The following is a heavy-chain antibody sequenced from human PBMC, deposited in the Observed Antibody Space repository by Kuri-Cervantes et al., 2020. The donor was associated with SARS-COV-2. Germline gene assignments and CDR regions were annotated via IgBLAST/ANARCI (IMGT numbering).Heavy chain of an antibody. Sequence: SETLSLTCAVSGGSISSSNWWSWVRQPPGKGLEWIGEIYHSGSTNYNPSLKSRVTISVDKSKNQFSLKLSSVTAADTAVYYCAREGTTSVGSTSFDHWGQGALVTVSS. CDR1: GGSISSSNW. CDR2: IYHSGST. CDR3: AREGTTSVGSTSFDH. V-gene: IGHV4-4*02. J-gene: IGHJ4*02. D-gene: IGHD1-26*01.